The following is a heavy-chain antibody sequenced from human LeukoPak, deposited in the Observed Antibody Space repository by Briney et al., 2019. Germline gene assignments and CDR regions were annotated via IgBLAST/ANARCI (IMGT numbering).Heavy chain of an antibody. Sequence: TSETLSLTCTVSGGSISSSSYYWGWIRQPPGKGLEWIGSIYYSGSTYYNPSLKSRVTISVDTSKNQFSLKLSSVTAADTAVYYCASLGSSSWSQAPFDYWGQGTLVTVSS. CDR3: ASLGSSSWSQAPFDY. CDR2: IYYSGST. J-gene: IGHJ4*02. CDR1: GGSISSSSYY. D-gene: IGHD6-13*01. V-gene: IGHV4-39*01.